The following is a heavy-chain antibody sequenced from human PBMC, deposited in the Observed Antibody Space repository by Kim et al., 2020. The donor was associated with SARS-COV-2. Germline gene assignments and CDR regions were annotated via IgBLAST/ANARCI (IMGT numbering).Heavy chain of an antibody. V-gene: IGHV4-39*01. Sequence: LETLSLTCTVSGDSISSRSYYWAWFRQPLGKGLEWIATIYYTGATYYNPSLQSRVTISVDTSKNQFSLNLRSVTATDTAVYYCARRGGIVNNYNYWGQGTLVTVSS. J-gene: IGHJ4*02. CDR3: ARRGGIVNNYNY. D-gene: IGHD1-1*01. CDR2: IYYTGAT. CDR1: GDSISSRSYY.